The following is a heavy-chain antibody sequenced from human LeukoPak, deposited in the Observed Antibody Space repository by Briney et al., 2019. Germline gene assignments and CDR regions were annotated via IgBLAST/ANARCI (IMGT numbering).Heavy chain of an antibody. J-gene: IGHJ4*02. CDR1: GFTFSSHW. Sequence: GGSLRLSCAASGFTFSSHWMHWVRQAPGKGLVWVSRINSDGSITSYADSVKGRFTISRGNAKDTLYLQMNSLRAEDAAVYYCASPMWDTAIHDYWGQGTLVTVSS. D-gene: IGHD5-18*01. V-gene: IGHV3-74*01. CDR3: ASPMWDTAIHDY. CDR2: INSDGSIT.